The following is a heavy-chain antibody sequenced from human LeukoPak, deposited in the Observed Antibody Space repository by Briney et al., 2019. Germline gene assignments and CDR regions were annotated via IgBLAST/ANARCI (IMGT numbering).Heavy chain of an antibody. CDR2: ISGSGITT. V-gene: IGHV3-23*01. J-gene: IGHJ4*02. CDR1: EFTFSNYA. D-gene: IGHD6-13*01. Sequence: GGSLRLSCVASEFTFSNYALNWVRQAPGKGLEWVSTISGSGITTYYADSVKGRFTISRDNSKNTVYLQMSSLRAEDTAVYYCAKDSSSYYFDYWGQGTLVTVSS. CDR3: AKDSSSYYFDY.